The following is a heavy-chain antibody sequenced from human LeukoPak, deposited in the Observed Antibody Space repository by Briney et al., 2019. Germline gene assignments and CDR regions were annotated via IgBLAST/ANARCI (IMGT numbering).Heavy chain of an antibody. Sequence: SETLSLTCTVSGGSISSGSYYWSWIRQPAGKGLEWIGRIYTSGSTNYNPSLKSRVTMSVDTSKNQFSLKLSSVTAADTAVYYCARAGYGDYDYWGQGTLVTVSS. CDR1: GGSISSGSYY. V-gene: IGHV4-61*02. CDR3: ARAGYGDYDY. D-gene: IGHD4-17*01. J-gene: IGHJ4*02. CDR2: IYTSGST.